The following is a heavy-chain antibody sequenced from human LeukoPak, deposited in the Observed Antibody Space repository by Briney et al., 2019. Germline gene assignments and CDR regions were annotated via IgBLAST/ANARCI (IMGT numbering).Heavy chain of an antibody. V-gene: IGHV3-13*04. J-gene: IGHJ4*02. CDR3: ARDHSSSWYGSWLY. D-gene: IGHD6-13*01. CDR2: IGTAGDT. CDR1: GFTFSSYD. Sequence: GGSLRLSCAASGFTFSSYDVHWVRQATGKGLEWVSAIGTAGDTYYPGSVKGRFTISRENAKNSLYLQMNSLRAEDTAVYYCARDHSSSWYGSWLYWGQGTLVTVSS.